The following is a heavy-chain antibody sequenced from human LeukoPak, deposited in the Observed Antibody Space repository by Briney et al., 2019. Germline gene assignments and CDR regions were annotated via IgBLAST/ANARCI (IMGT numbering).Heavy chain of an antibody. V-gene: IGHV3-48*03. Sequence: GGSLRLSCAASGFTFSSYEMHWVRQAPGKGLEWVSYISSSGSTIYYSDSVRGLFTISRDNAKNSLYLQMNSLRVEDTAVYYCVRGAQFYGSGSYDYWGQGTLVTVSS. CDR1: GFTFSSYE. D-gene: IGHD3-10*01. CDR2: ISSSGSTI. CDR3: VRGAQFYGSGSYDY. J-gene: IGHJ4*02.